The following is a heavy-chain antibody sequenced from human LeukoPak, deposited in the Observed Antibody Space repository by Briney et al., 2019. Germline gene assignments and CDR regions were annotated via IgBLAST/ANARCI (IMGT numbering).Heavy chain of an antibody. CDR1: GFILSNNI. CDR3: AKDPPHSDRSIYSDNS. V-gene: IGHV3-23*01. CDR2: ISADGGDI. D-gene: IGHD3-22*01. Sequence: GGSLRLSCAASGFILSNNIMIWVRQAPGKGLEWVSVISADGGDIYYADSVSGRFTISRDNSKNTLHLQMDSLRAEDTAVYYCAKDPPHSDRSIYSDNSWGQGTLVTVSS. J-gene: IGHJ4*02.